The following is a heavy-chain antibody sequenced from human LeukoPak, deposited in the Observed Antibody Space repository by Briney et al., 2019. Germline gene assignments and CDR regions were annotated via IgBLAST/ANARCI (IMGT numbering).Heavy chain of an antibody. J-gene: IGHJ4*02. CDR3: ARVSQRYYYDSSGYPAAFDY. V-gene: IGHV1-69*06. D-gene: IGHD3-22*01. Sequence: SVKVSCKASGGTFSSYAISWVRQAPGQGLEWMGGIIPIFGTTNYAQKFQGRVRITADKSTTTAYMELSSLRSEDTAVYYCARVSQRYYYDSSGYPAAFDYWGQGTLVTVSS. CDR2: IIPIFGTT. CDR1: GGTFSSYA.